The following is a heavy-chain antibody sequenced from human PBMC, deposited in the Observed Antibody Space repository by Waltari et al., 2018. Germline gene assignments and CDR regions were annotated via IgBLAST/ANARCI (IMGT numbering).Heavy chain of an antibody. D-gene: IGHD7-27*01. V-gene: IGHV3-23*01. Sequence: EVQLLESGGGLVQPGGSLRLSCAASGFPFSSYAMSWVRQAPGKGLEWVSAISGSGGSTYYADSVKGRFTISRDNSKNTLYLQMNSLRAEDTAVYYCASKRGKELGHFDYWGQGTLVTVSS. CDR2: ISGSGGST. J-gene: IGHJ4*02. CDR1: GFPFSSYA. CDR3: ASKRGKELGHFDY.